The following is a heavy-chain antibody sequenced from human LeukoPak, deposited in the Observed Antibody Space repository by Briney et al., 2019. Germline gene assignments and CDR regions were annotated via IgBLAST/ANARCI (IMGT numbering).Heavy chain of an antibody. CDR3: AKVTTYYYDSSGYSYFDY. CDR1: GFTFSSYG. J-gene: IGHJ4*02. CDR2: ISYDGSNK. Sequence: GRSLRLSCAASGFTFSSYGMHWVRQAPGKGLEWVAVISYDGSNKYYADSVKGRFTISRDNSKNTLYLQMNSLRAEDTAVHYCAKVTTYYYDSSGYSYFDYWGQGTLVTVSS. D-gene: IGHD3-22*01. V-gene: IGHV3-30*18.